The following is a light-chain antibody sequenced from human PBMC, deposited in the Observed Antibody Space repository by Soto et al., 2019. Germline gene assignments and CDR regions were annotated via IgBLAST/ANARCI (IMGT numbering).Light chain of an antibody. CDR2: GAS. CDR1: QSVSSKY. Sequence: ESEFTESRGTLSLSPGERATLSCRASQSVSSKYLAWYQQKPGQAPRLLIYGASSRATGIPDRFSGSGSGTDFTLTISSLQSEDFAVYYCQQYNNWPPCTFGQGTRLEIK. V-gene: IGKV3-20*01. J-gene: IGKJ5*01. CDR3: QQYNNWPPCT.